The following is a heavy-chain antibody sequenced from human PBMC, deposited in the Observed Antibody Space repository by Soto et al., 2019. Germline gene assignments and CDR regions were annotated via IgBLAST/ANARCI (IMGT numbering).Heavy chain of an antibody. CDR3: ALTVLRYFDWLNWCDP. Sequence: QVQLVQSGAEVKKPGASVKVSCTASGYTFTSYGIRWVRQAPGQGLEWMGWISAYNGNTKYAQNLQGRVTMTTDTSTSTAYMELRRLRSDDTAVYYCALTVLRYFDWLNWCDPCGQGTLVTVSS. J-gene: IGHJ5*02. CDR2: ISAYNGNT. CDR1: GYTFTSYG. V-gene: IGHV1-18*01. D-gene: IGHD3-9*01.